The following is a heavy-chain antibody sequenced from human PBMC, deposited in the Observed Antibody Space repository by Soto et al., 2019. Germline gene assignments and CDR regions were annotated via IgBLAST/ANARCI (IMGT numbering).Heavy chain of an antibody. D-gene: IGHD3-22*01. Sequence: RTSVKVSGKASGYMFTGYYIHWLRQAPGQGLEWMGWINPKSGGTKYAEKFQGRISMTGDTSITTAYLELSSLTYDDTAVYYCATDRVAFEMWGQGTKVTVSS. CDR2: INPKSGGT. J-gene: IGHJ3*02. CDR3: ATDRVAFEM. CDR1: GYMFTGYY. V-gene: IGHV1-2*02.